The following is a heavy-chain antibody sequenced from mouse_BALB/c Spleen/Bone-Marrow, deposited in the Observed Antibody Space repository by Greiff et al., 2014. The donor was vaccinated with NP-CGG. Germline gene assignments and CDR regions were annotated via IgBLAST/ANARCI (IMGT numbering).Heavy chain of an antibody. Sequence: VQLQQSGPELVKPGASVKISCKTSGYTFTDYTLHWVKQSHGKSLEWIGGVNPNSGGTSYDQKFKGKATLNLDKSSTTAYMELRSLTSDDSAVYYCARARHYDFWGQGTTLTASS. CDR3: ARARHYDF. J-gene: IGHJ2*01. V-gene: IGHV1-18*01. CDR1: GYTFTDYT. CDR2: VNPNSGGT.